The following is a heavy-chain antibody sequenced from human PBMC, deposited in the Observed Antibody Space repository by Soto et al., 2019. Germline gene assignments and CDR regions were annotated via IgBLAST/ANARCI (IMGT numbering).Heavy chain of an antibody. D-gene: IGHD2-15*01. Sequence: SETLSLTCAVYGGSFSGYYWSWIRQPPGKGLEWIGEINHSGSTNYNPSLKSRVTISVDTSKNQFSLKLSSVTAADTAVYYCASRLVVAAIYFDYWGQGTLVTVSS. V-gene: IGHV4-34*01. J-gene: IGHJ4*02. CDR1: GGSFSGYY. CDR2: INHSGST. CDR3: ASRLVVAAIYFDY.